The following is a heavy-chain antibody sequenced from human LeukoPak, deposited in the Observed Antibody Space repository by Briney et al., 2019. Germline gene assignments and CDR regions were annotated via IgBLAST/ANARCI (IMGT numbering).Heavy chain of an antibody. J-gene: IGHJ1*01. V-gene: IGHV3-9*01. Sequence: GGSLKLSCAASGFTFDNYAMNWVRQVPGKGLEWISLISWNSGTIGYADSVKGRFTISRDNANNFLYLQMNSLRAEDTSLYYCARAYKDRSLAGKKEFFQHWGQGTLVTVSS. D-gene: IGHD6-19*01. CDR2: ISWNSGTI. CDR1: GFTFDNYA. CDR3: ARAYKDRSLAGKKEFFQH.